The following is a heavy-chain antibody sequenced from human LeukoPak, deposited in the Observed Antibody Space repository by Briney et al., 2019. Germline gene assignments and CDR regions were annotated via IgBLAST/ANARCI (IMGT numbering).Heavy chain of an antibody. D-gene: IGHD3-22*01. CDR2: IYSGGST. Sequence: GGSLRLSCAASGFTVSSNYMSWVRQAPGKGLEWVSVIYSGGSTYYADSVKGRFTISRDNSKNTLYLQMNSLRAEDTAVYYCARDDSSGYYYVPYFDYWGRGTLVTVSS. J-gene: IGHJ4*02. V-gene: IGHV3-66*01. CDR1: GFTVSSNY. CDR3: ARDDSSGYYYVPYFDY.